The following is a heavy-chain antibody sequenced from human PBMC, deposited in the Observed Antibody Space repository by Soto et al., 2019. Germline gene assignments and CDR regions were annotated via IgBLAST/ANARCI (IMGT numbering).Heavy chain of an antibody. Sequence: VASVKVSCKASGGTFSSYAISWVRQAPGQGLEWMGIINPSGGSTSYAQKFQGRVTMTRDTSTTTVYMELSSLRSEDTAVYYCAREAHSRYYFDYWGQGTLVTVSS. V-gene: IGHV1-46*01. CDR1: GGTFSSYA. CDR3: AREAHSRYYFDY. J-gene: IGHJ4*02. CDR2: INPSGGST.